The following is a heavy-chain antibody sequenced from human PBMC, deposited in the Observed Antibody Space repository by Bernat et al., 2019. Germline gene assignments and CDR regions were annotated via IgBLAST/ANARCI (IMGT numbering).Heavy chain of an antibody. V-gene: IGHV3-7*01. J-gene: IGHJ4*02. Sequence: EVQLVDFGGGWVQPGRSLSLPCAASGFTFGTVWMGGSRQVPGKGLEWVANMKQDGREKFYVDSVKGRFTISRDNAKNSLYLQMNSLRAEDTAVYYCARGPGVERYFDYWGQGTLVTVSS. D-gene: IGHD1-1*01. CDR3: ARGPGVERYFDY. CDR1: GFTFGTVW. CDR2: MKQDGREK.